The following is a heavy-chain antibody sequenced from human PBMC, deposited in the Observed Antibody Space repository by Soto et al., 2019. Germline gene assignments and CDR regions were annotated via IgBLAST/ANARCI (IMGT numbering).Heavy chain of an antibody. V-gene: IGHV1-69*02. J-gene: IGHJ4*02. CDR1: GGTFSSYT. Sequence: ASVKVSCKASGGTFSSYTISWVRQAPGQGLEWMGRIIPILGIANYAQKFQGRVTITAAKSTSTAYMELSSLRSEDTAVYYCARALSSSWYDYWGQGTLVTVSS. D-gene: IGHD6-13*01. CDR2: IIPILGIA. CDR3: ARALSSSWYDY.